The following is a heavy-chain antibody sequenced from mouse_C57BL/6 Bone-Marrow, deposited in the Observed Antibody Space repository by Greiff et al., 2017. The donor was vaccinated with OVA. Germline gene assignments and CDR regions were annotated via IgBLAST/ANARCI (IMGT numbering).Heavy chain of an antibody. Sequence: EVQLVESGPVLVKPGASVKMSCKASGYTFTDYYMNWVKQSHGKSLEWIGVINPYNGGTSYNQKFKGKATLTVDKSSSTAYMELNSLTSEDSAVYYCARHIYYGSSYPGFAYWGQGTLVTVSA. J-gene: IGHJ3*01. CDR2: INPYNGGT. CDR3: ARHIYYGSSYPGFAY. D-gene: IGHD1-1*01. CDR1: GYTFTDYY. V-gene: IGHV1-19*01.